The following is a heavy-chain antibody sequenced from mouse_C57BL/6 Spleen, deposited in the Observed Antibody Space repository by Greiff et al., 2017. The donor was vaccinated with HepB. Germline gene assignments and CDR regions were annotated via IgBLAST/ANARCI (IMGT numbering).Heavy chain of an antibody. D-gene: IGHD2-5*01. V-gene: IGHV1-69*01. J-gene: IGHJ2*01. CDR2: IDPSDSYT. CDR1: GYTFTSYW. Sequence: QVQLKQPGAELVMPGASVKLSCKASGYTFTSYWMHWVKQRPGQGLEWIGEIDPSDSYTNYNQKFKGKSTLTVDKSSSTAYMQLSSLTSEDSAVYYCARGGYYSNSFDYWGQGTTLTVSS. CDR3: ARGGYYSNSFDY.